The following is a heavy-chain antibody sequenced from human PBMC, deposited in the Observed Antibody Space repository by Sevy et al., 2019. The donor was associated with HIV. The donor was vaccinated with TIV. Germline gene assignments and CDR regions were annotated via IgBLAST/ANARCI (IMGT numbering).Heavy chain of an antibody. Sequence: GGSLRLSCAASGFTFSSYAMHWVRQAPGKGLEWVAVISYDGSNKYYADSVKGRFTISRDNPKNTLYLQMNSLRAEDTAVYYCARDRDPVVVVAATLDYWGQRTLVTVSS. D-gene: IGHD2-15*01. CDR3: ARDRDPVVVVAATLDY. CDR1: GFTFSSYA. J-gene: IGHJ4*02. V-gene: IGHV3-30-3*01. CDR2: ISYDGSNK.